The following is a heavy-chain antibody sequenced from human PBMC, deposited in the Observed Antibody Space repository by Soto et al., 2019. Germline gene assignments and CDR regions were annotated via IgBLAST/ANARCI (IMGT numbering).Heavy chain of an antibody. J-gene: IGHJ6*03. CDR1: GGSFSSYT. CDR3: ARNPAADYYYYYMDV. V-gene: IGHV1-69*02. Sequence: QVQLVQSGAEVKKPGSSVKVSCKASGGSFSSYTFTWVRQAPGQGLEWMGRIIPILAIANYAQKFQGRVTITADTSTSPAYMELSSLRSEDTAVYYCARNPAADYYYYYMDVWGKGTTVTVS. CDR2: IIPILAIA. D-gene: IGHD6-13*01.